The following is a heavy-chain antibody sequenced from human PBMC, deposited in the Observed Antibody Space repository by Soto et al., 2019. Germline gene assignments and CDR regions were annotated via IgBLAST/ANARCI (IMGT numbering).Heavy chain of an antibody. D-gene: IGHD4-17*01. J-gene: IGHJ4*02. CDR3: ASWRVGGDLVDY. Sequence: QVQLVESGGGLVKPGGSLRLSCAASGFTFSDYYMSWIRQAPGKGLEWVSYISSSSSYTNYADSVKGRFTISRDNAKNSLYLQMNSLRAENTAVYYCASWRVGGDLVDYWGQGTLVTVSS. CDR2: ISSSSSYT. V-gene: IGHV3-11*06. CDR1: GFTFSDYY.